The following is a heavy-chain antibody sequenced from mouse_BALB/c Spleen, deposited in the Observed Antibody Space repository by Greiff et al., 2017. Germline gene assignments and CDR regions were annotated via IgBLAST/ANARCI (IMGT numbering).Heavy chain of an antibody. CDR3: VRRGYENAMDY. CDR1: GFTFNTYA. D-gene: IGHD3-1*01. CDR2: IRSKSNNYAT. J-gene: IGHJ4*01. V-gene: IGHV10-1*02. Sequence: EVKLMESGGGLVQPKGSLKLSCAASGFTFNTYAMNWVRQAPGTGLEWVARIRSKSNNYATYYADSVKDRFTISRDDSQSMLYLQMNNLKTEDTAMYYCVRRGYENAMDYWGQGTSVTVSS.